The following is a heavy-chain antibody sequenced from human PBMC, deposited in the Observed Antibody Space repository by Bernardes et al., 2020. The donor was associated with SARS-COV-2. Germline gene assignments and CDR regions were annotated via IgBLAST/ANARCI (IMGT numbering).Heavy chain of an antibody. CDR1: GGSISSYY. J-gene: IGHJ5*02. Sequence: SETLSLTCTVSGGSISSYYWSWIRQPAGTGLEWIGRIYTSGSTNYNPSLKSRVTMSVDTSKNQFSLKLNSVTAADTAVYYCARDAYSGSYSDWFDPWGQGTLVTVSS. D-gene: IGHD1-26*01. V-gene: IGHV4-4*07. CDR2: IYTSGST. CDR3: ARDAYSGSYSDWFDP.